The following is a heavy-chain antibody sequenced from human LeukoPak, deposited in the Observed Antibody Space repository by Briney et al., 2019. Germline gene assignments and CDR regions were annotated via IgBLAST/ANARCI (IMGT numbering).Heavy chain of an antibody. V-gene: IGHV4-59*01. D-gene: IGHD5-12*01. J-gene: IGHJ3*01. Sequence: SETLSLTCTVSGGSISSYYWSWIRQPPGKGLEWIGYIYYSGTTNYNPSLKSRVTISVDTSKNQFSLKLSSVTAADTAVYYCARSRGYSGYAYDAFDLWGQGTMVTVSS. CDR2: IYYSGTT. CDR1: GGSISSYY. CDR3: ARSRGYSGYAYDAFDL.